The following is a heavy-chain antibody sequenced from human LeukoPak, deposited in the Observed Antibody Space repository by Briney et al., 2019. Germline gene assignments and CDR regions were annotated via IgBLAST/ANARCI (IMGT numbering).Heavy chain of an antibody. CDR2: ISGSGGST. Sequence: GGSLRLSCAAFGFTFSSYAMSWVRQAPGKGLEWVSAISGSGGSTYYADSVKGRFTISRDNAENSLYLQMNSLRAEDTAIYYCVRGGLRYFDYWGQGTLVTVSS. V-gene: IGHV3-23*01. CDR3: VRGGLRYFDY. CDR1: GFTFSSYA. J-gene: IGHJ4*02. D-gene: IGHD2-21*02.